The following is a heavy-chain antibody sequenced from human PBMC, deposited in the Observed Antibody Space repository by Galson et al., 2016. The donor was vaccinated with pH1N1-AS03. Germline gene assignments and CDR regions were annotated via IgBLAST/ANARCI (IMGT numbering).Heavy chain of an antibody. D-gene: IGHD6-13*01. CDR3: ARVWGAAAGYFDY. J-gene: IGHJ4*02. CDR1: GFSLTSPGVC. Sequence: PALVKPTQTLTLTCSFSGFSLTSPGVCVTWVRQPPGKALEWLATIDSDDDKYYTTSLKTRLTISKDTSKNQAVLTMTNMDPVDTATYYCARVWGAAAGYFDYWGPGNLVVVSS. CDR2: IDSDDDK. V-gene: IGHV2-70*20.